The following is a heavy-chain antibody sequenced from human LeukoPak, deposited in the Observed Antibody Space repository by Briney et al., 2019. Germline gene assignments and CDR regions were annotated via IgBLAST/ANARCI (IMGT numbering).Heavy chain of an antibody. J-gene: IGHJ4*02. CDR2: ISSNGGST. CDR3: ARGDTPGWGSYRYTGFFDY. D-gene: IGHD3-16*02. CDR1: RFTFSSYA. V-gene: IGHV3-64*01. Sequence: GGSLRLSCAASRFTFSSYAMHWVRQAPGKGLEYVSAISSNGGSTYYANSVKGRFTISRDNSKNTLYLQMGSLRAEDMAVYYCARGDTPGWGSYRYTGFFDYWGQGTLVTVSS.